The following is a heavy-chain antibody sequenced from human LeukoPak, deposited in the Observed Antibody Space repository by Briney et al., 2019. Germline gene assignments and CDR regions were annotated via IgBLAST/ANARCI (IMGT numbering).Heavy chain of an antibody. Sequence: RASETQSLTCAVYGGSLSGYYWTGIRQPPRKGLEYIAEINHSGSTRYNPPPKSRVTISVDTSKNQFSLKLSSVTAADTAVYYCARERGYSYGYLDYYYYMDVWGKGTTVTVSS. D-gene: IGHD5-18*01. CDR1: GGSLSGYY. CDR2: INHSGST. J-gene: IGHJ6*03. CDR3: ARERGYSYGYLDYYYYMDV. V-gene: IGHV4-34*01.